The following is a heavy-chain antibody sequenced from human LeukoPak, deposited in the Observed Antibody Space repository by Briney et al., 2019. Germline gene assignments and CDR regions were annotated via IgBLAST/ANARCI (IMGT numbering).Heavy chain of an antibody. D-gene: IGHD6-13*01. Sequence: SETLSLTCTVSGGSMSSHYWSWIRQPPGKGLEWIGYIYYSGTTNYNPSLKSRVTISVDTSKNQFSLKLNSVTAADTAVYYCARLGIAGAAYFDYWGQGNLVTVSS. CDR3: ARLGIAGAAYFDY. CDR2: IYYSGTT. CDR1: GGSMSSHY. J-gene: IGHJ4*02. V-gene: IGHV4-59*08.